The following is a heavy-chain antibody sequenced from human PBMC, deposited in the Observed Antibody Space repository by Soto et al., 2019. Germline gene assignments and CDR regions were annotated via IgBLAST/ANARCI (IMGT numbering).Heavy chain of an antibody. CDR1: GFTFSNYA. J-gene: IGHJ4*02. Sequence: EVQLLESGGGLVQPGGSLRLSCVASGFTFSNYAMSCVRQAPGKGLEWVSGIVGGGAQTFYADSVKERFTISRDNPEYTLLLQMRGPTVGVRGIYYAARGGTSPLLCFDYLRLGTLVTPPS. V-gene: IGHV3-23*01. CDR2: IVGGGAQT. CDR3: ARGGTSPLLCFDY. D-gene: IGHD1-7*01.